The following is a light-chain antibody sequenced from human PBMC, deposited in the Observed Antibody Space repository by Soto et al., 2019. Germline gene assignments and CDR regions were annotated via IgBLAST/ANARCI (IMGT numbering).Light chain of an antibody. CDR3: MQALQTPA. Sequence: DIVMTQSPLSLPVTPGEPASISCRSSQSLLHSNGYNYLDWYLQKPGQSPQLLIYLGSNRASGVPDRFSGSGSGTDFTLKIRRVEAEDVGVYYCMQALQTPAFGQGTTLAIK. V-gene: IGKV2-28*01. J-gene: IGKJ2*01. CDR1: QSLLHSNGYNY. CDR2: LGS.